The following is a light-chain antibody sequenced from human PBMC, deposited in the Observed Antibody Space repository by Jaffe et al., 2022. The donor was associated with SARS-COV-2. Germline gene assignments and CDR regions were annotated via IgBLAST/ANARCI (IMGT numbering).Light chain of an antibody. V-gene: IGLV2-14*01. CDR1: ISDVGNYNY. J-gene: IGLJ2*01. Sequence: QSALTQPASVSGSPGQSITISCTGSISDVGNYNYVSWYQQHPGKAPKLMIYEVINRPSGIPNRFSGSKSGNTASLTISGLQAEDEADYYCSSYRSHNTPIVFGGGTKLTVL. CDR3: SSYRSHNTPIV. CDR2: EVI.